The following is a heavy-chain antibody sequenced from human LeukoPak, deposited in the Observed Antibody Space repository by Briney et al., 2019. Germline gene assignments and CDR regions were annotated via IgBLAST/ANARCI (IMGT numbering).Heavy chain of an antibody. CDR2: INPSGGST. CDR1: GYTFTSYY. V-gene: IGHV1-46*01. D-gene: IGHD6-13*01. J-gene: IGHJ4*02. CDR3: ARSSSSPAEYDY. Sequence: ASVTVSCKASGYTFTSYYMHWVRQAPGQGLEWMGIINPSGGSTSYAQKFQGRVTMTRDMSTSTVYMELSSLRSEDTAVYYCARSSSSPAEYDYWGQGTLVTVSS.